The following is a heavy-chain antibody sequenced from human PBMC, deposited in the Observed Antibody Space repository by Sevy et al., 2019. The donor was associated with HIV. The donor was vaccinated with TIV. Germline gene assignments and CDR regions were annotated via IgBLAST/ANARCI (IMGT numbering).Heavy chain of an antibody. J-gene: IGHJ4*02. CDR3: ARARSTNLWWLGGYFDY. D-gene: IGHD2-8*01. Sequence: SETLSLTCTVSGGSISSYYWSWIRQPPGKGLEWIGYIYYSGSTNYNPSLKSRVTISVDTSKNQFSLKLSSVTAADTAVYYCARARSTNLWWLGGYFDYWGQGTLVTVSS. V-gene: IGHV4-59*01. CDR1: GGSISSYY. CDR2: IYYSGST.